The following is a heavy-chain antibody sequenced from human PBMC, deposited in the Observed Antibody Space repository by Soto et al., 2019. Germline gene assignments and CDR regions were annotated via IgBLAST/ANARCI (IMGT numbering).Heavy chain of an antibody. Sequence: SETLSLTCTVSGGSISSGDYYWSWIRQPPGKGLEWIGYIYYSGSTYYNPSLKSRVTISVDTSKNQFSLKLSSVTAADKAVYYCARAGSIAAMNWSDPWGKGTLVTVSS. CDR1: GGSISSGDYY. D-gene: IGHD6-6*01. CDR3: ARAGSIAAMNWSDP. V-gene: IGHV4-30-4*01. J-gene: IGHJ5*02. CDR2: IYYSGST.